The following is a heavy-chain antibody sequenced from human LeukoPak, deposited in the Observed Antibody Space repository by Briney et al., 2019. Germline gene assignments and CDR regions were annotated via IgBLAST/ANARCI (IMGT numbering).Heavy chain of an antibody. Sequence: ASVKVSCKASGGTFSSYAISWVRQAPGQGLEWMGGIIPIFGTANSAQKFQGRVTITTDESTSTAYMELSSLRSEDTAVYYCAREDCSSTSCYCNYWGQGTLVTVSS. CDR2: IIPIFGTA. CDR1: GGTFSSYA. CDR3: AREDCSSTSCYCNY. V-gene: IGHV1-69*05. D-gene: IGHD2-2*01. J-gene: IGHJ4*02.